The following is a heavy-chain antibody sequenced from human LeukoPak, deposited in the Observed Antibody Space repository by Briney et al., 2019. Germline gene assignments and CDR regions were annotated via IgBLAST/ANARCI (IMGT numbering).Heavy chain of an antibody. CDR2: INHSGST. D-gene: IGHD3-22*01. Sequence: SETLSLTCAVYGGSFSDYYWNWIRQPPGKGLEWIGEINHSGSTNYNPSLKSRVTMSVDKFKNQFSLTLSSVAAADTAVYYCARVQDFETRGYYLGYWGHGTLVTVSS. CDR1: GGSFSDYY. J-gene: IGHJ4*01. V-gene: IGHV4-34*01. CDR3: ARVQDFETRGYYLGY.